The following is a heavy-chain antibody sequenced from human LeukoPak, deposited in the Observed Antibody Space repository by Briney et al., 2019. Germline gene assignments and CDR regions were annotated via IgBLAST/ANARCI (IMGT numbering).Heavy chain of an antibody. CDR1: GGTFSSYT. D-gene: IGHD6-6*01. Sequence: SVKVSCKASGGTFSSYTISWVRQAPGQGLEWMGGIIPIFGTANYTQKFQGRVTITADESTSTAYMELSSLRSEDTAVYYCARGRYSSSINSMDVWGQGTTVTVSS. V-gene: IGHV1-69*13. J-gene: IGHJ6*02. CDR2: IIPIFGTA. CDR3: ARGRYSSSINSMDV.